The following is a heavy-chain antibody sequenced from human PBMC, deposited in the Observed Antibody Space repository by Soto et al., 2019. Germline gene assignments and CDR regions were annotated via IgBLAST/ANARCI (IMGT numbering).Heavy chain of an antibody. CDR3: ARDLGAFRYGADDSEY. J-gene: IGHJ4*01. V-gene: IGHV3-33*01. CDR2: IWYDVSNQ. D-gene: IGHD3-16*01. Sequence: SLRLSCAPSGFPVSTYGMHWVRQGPGKGLEWVAVIWYDVSNQYYADSVKGRFTISRDNSKNMLYLQMNSLRAEDTAVYYCARDLGAFRYGADDSEYWGQGKPVTISS. CDR1: GFPVSTYG.